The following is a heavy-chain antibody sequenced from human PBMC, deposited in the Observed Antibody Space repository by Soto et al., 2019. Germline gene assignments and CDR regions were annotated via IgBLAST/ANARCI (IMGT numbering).Heavy chain of an antibody. J-gene: IGHJ6*02. CDR2: IYYRGST. D-gene: IGHD3-10*01. V-gene: IGHV4-31*11. CDR1: GGSISSGGNY. Sequence: QVQLQESGPGLVKSSQTLSLTCAVSGGSISSGGNYWSWIPQHPGKGLEWIGYIYYRGSTYYNPSRKSGVTRSVDTSKNQFSRKLNSVTAADTAVYYCARARMVRGVIYYDGMDVWGQGTTVTVSS. CDR3: ARARMVRGVIYYDGMDV.